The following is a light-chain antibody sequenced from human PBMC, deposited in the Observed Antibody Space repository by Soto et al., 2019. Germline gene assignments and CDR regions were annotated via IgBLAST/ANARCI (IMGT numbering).Light chain of an antibody. CDR1: SSNIGAGYD. V-gene: IGLV1-40*01. Sequence: QSVLTQPPSVSGAPGQRVTISCTGSSSNIGAGYDVHWYQQLPGTAPKLLIYGNSNRPSGVPDRFSGSKSGTSASLAITGLRAEDGADYSCQSYASSLSGSVFGGGTTLTAL. CDR2: GNS. J-gene: IGLJ3*02. CDR3: QSYASSLSGSV.